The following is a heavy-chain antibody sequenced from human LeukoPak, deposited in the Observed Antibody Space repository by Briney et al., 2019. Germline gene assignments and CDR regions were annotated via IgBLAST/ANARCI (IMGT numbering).Heavy chain of an antibody. CDR1: GGSISSYS. J-gene: IGHJ6*03. CDR2: INHSGST. V-gene: IGHV4-34*01. Sequence: SETLSLTCTVSGGSISSYSWSWIRQPPGKGLEWIGEINHSGSTNYNSSLKSRVTISVDTSKNQFSLKLSSVTAADTAVYYCARGYYGSGSHCCHMDVWGKGTTITVS. CDR3: ARGYYGSGSHCCHMDV. D-gene: IGHD3-10*01.